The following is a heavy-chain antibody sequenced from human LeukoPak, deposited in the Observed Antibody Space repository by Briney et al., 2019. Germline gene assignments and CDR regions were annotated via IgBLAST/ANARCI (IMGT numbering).Heavy chain of an antibody. CDR1: GGSISSYY. V-gene: IGHV4-59*01. CDR3: ARDTRYYDSSGTYAFDI. Sequence: SETLSLTCTVSGGSISSYYWSWIRQPPGKGLEWIGYIYYSGSTNYNPSLKSRVAISVDTSKNQFSLKLGSVTAADTAVYYCARDTRYYDSSGTYAFDIWGQGTMVTVSS. J-gene: IGHJ3*02. D-gene: IGHD3-22*01. CDR2: IYYSGST.